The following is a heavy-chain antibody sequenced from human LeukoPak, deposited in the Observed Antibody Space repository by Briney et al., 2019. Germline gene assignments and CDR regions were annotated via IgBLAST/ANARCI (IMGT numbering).Heavy chain of an antibody. CDR2: ISAYNGNT. CDR1: GYTFTSYG. V-gene: IGHV1-18*01. Sequence: ASVKVSCKASGYTFTSYGISWVRQAPGQGLERMGWISAYNGNTNYAQKLQGRVTMTTDTSTSTAYMELRSLRSDDTAVYYCATGVGTGRAYDSSGYQTFPFDYWGQGTLVTVSS. J-gene: IGHJ4*02. D-gene: IGHD3-22*01. CDR3: ATGVGTGRAYDSSGYQTFPFDY.